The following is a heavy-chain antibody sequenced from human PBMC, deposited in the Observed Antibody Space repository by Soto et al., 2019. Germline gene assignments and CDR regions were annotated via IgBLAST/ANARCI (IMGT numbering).Heavy chain of an antibody. CDR1: GGSLTNYG. CDR3: ARGDANKLGVAHYYGMDV. V-gene: IGHV1-69*12. CDR2: INPVFGTA. Sequence: QVQLVQSGAEVKKPGSSVKVSCKASGGSLTNYGVSWVRQAPGQGLEWMGGINPVFGTANYAQKFQGRVTIAADESKSTVLMDVRSLRSEDTDVYYCARGDANKLGVAHYYGMDVWGQGTTVTVSS. D-gene: IGHD2-21*01. J-gene: IGHJ6*02.